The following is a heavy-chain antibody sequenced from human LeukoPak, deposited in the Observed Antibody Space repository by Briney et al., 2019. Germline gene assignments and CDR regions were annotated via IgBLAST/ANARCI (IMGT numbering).Heavy chain of an antibody. D-gene: IGHD5-12*01. V-gene: IGHV4-31*03. CDR1: GGPISSGGYY. CDR2: IYYSGST. CDR3: ARDHVDEPEYWYFDL. J-gene: IGHJ2*01. Sequence: PSEPLSLTCTVSGGPISSGGYYWSWIRQDRGKGLEWIGYIYYSGSTYYNPSLKSRVTISVDTSNNQFSLKLSSVTAADTAVYYCARDHVDEPEYWYFDLWGRGTLVTVSS.